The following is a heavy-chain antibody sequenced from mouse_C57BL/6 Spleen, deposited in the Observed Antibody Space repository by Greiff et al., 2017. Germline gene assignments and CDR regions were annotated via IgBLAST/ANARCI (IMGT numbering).Heavy chain of an antibody. CDR1: GFTFSDYG. V-gene: IGHV5-17*01. J-gene: IGHJ2*01. CDR2: ISSGSSTI. D-gene: IGHD4-1*01. CDR3: ARDWDNYFDY. Sequence: EVQVVESGGGLVKPGGSLKLSCAASGFTFSDYGMHWVRQAPEKGLEWVAYISSGSSTIYYADTVKGRFTISRDNAKNTLYLQMTSLRSEDTAMYYCARDWDNYFDYWGQGTTLTVSS.